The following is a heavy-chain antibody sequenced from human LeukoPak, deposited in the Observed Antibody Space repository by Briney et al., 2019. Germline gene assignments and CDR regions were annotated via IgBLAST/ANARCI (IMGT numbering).Heavy chain of an antibody. V-gene: IGHV3-7*01. CDR3: ARDRSGWFFVGFFDY. CDR2: IKQDGSEK. D-gene: IGHD6-19*01. CDR1: GFTFSSYW. Sequence: GGSLRLSCAASGFTFSSYWMSWVRQAPGKGLEWVANIKQDGSEKYYVDSVKGRFTISRDNAKNSLYLQMNSLRAEDTAVYYCARDRSGWFFVGFFDYWGQGTLVTVSS. J-gene: IGHJ4*02.